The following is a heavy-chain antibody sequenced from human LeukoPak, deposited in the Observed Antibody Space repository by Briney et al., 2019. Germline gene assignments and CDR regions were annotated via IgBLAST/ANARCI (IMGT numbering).Heavy chain of an antibody. V-gene: IGHV5-51*01. CDR1: GYSFTSYW. J-gene: IGHJ5*02. CDR3: AREIVVVPAAMSGFDP. CDR2: IYPGDSDT. Sequence: GESLKISCKGSGYSFTSYWIGWVRQMPGKGLEWMGIIYPGDSDTRYSPSFQGQVPISASKSISTAYLQWSSLKASDTAMYYCAREIVVVPAAMSGFDPWGQGTLVTVSS. D-gene: IGHD2-2*01.